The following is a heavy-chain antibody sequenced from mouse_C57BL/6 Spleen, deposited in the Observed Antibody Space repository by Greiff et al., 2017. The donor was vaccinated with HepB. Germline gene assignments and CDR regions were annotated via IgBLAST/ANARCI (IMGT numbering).Heavy chain of an antibody. D-gene: IGHD1-1*01. J-gene: IGHJ1*03. Sequence: VKLVESGAELVRPGTSVKMSCKASGYTFTNYWIGWAKQRPGHGLEWIGDIYPGGGYTNYNEKFKGKATLTADKSSSTAYMQFSSLTSEDSAIYYCARTYYGSSYAYFDVWGTGTTVTVSS. CDR1: GYTFTNYW. CDR3: ARTYYGSSYAYFDV. V-gene: IGHV1-63*01. CDR2: IYPGGGYT.